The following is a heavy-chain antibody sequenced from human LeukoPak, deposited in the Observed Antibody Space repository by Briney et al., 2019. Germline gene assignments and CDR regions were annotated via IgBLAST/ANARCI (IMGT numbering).Heavy chain of an antibody. Sequence: ASVKVSCKASGFTFSTSAVQWVRQARGQRLEWIGWIVVDSGNTHYALKFQERVTITRDVSTNTAYMELSSLRSEDTAVYHCAAEGPHDFFDYWGQGTLVTVSS. V-gene: IGHV1-58*01. D-gene: IGHD3-3*01. CDR1: GFTFSTSA. CDR2: IVVDSGNT. J-gene: IGHJ4*02. CDR3: AAEGPHDFFDY.